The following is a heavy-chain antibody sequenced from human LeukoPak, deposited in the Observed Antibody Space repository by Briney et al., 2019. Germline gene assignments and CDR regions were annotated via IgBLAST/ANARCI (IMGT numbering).Heavy chain of an antibody. J-gene: IGHJ4*02. D-gene: IGHD6-13*01. V-gene: IGHV1-3*01. CDR3: ARGPRYSSSWYGGGSYDY. Sequence: GASVKVSCKASGYTFTSYAMHWVRQAPGQRLEWMGWINAGNGNTKYSQKFQGRVTITADESTSTAYMELSSLRSEDTAVYYCARGPRYSSSWYGGGSYDYWGQGTLVTVSS. CDR2: INAGNGNT. CDR1: GYTFTSYA.